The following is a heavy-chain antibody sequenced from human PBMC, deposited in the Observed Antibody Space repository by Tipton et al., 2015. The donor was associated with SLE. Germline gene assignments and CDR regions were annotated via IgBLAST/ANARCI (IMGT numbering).Heavy chain of an antibody. CDR2: IYSGGGT. CDR1: GFTVSSNH. Sequence: SLRLSCAASGFTVSSNHMNWVRQAPGKGLEWVSFIYSGGGTYYADSVKGRFTISRDSSKNTLYLQMNSLRAEDTALYYCARGFRIADTFDVWGQGTMVTVSS. CDR3: ARGFRIADTFDV. J-gene: IGHJ3*01. V-gene: IGHV3-53*01. D-gene: IGHD2-21*01.